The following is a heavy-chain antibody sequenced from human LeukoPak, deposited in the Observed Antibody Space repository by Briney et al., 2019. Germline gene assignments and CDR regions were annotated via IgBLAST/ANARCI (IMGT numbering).Heavy chain of an antibody. CDR3: AKEDVVVITIRYFQH. CDR2: ISYDGSNK. Sequence: PVGSLRLSCAASGFTFSSYGMHWVRQAPGKGLEWVAVISYDGSNKYYADSVKGRFTISRDNSKNTLYLQMNSLRTEDTAIYYCAKEDVVVITIRYFQHWGQGTLVTVSS. CDR1: GFTFSSYG. V-gene: IGHV3-30*18. D-gene: IGHD3-22*01. J-gene: IGHJ1*01.